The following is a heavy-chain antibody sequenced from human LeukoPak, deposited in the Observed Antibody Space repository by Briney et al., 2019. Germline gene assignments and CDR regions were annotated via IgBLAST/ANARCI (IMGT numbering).Heavy chain of an antibody. Sequence: ASVKVSCMASGYTFTSYDINWVRQATGQGLEWMGWMNPNSGNTGYAQKFQGRVTMTRNTSISTAYMELSSLRSEDTAVYYCASGPAGQAPGGYYYGMEVWGQRTTVTVSS. CDR1: GYTFTSYD. D-gene: IGHD3-16*01. J-gene: IGHJ6*02. CDR2: MNPNSGNT. V-gene: IGHV1-8*01. CDR3: ASGPAGQAPGGYYYGMEV.